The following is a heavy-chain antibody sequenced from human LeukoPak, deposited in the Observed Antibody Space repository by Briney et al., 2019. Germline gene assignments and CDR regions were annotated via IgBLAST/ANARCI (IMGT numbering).Heavy chain of an antibody. CDR1: GYSFTNYY. V-gene: IGHV1-46*01. D-gene: IGHD5-24*01. CDR2: INPSGGST. CDR3: ARNRWLDY. Sequence: GASVKVFCRASGYSFTNYYMHWVRQAPGQGLEWMGIINPSGGSTTYAQKFQGRVTMTRDTSTSTVYMELSSLRSEDTAAYYCARNRWLDYWGQGTLVTVSS. J-gene: IGHJ4*02.